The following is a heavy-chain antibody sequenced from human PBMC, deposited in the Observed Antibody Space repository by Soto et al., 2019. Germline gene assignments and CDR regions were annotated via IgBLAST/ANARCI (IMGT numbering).Heavy chain of an antibody. CDR1: GFTFSSYA. CDR3: AKLFLAQWWYPDW. CDR2: VSASGVTT. V-gene: IGHV3-23*01. J-gene: IGHJ4*02. D-gene: IGHD2-15*01. Sequence: GGSLRLSCAASGFTFSSYAMAWVRQAPVKGLEWVSSVSASGVTTNYADSVKGRFTISRDNDKNTLFLQMNSLRAEDTAVYYCAKLFLAQWWYPDWWGQGGLVTVSS.